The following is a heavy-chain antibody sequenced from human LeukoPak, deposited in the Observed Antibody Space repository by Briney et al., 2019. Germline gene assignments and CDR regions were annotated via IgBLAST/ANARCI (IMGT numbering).Heavy chain of an antibody. D-gene: IGHD3-22*01. Sequence: ASVKVSCKASGYTFTGYYMHWVRQAPGQGLEWMGWINPNSGGTNYAQKFQGRVTMTRDASISTAYMELSRLRSDDTAVYYCAREGGHDSSGYYGDYWGQGTLVTVSS. J-gene: IGHJ4*02. CDR2: INPNSGGT. CDR1: GYTFTGYY. CDR3: AREGGHDSSGYYGDY. V-gene: IGHV1-2*02.